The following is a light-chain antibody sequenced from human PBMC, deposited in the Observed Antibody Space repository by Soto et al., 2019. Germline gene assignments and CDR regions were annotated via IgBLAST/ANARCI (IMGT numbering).Light chain of an antibody. CDR1: QSVSSSY. V-gene: IGKV3-20*01. Sequence: EIVLTQSPGTLSLSPGERATLSCRASQSVSSSYLAWYQQKSGQAPRLLIYGASSRATGIPDRFSGSGSGTDFTLTISRLEPEDFAAYYCQQDGSSPITFGQGTRLESK. CDR2: GAS. CDR3: QQDGSSPIT. J-gene: IGKJ5*01.